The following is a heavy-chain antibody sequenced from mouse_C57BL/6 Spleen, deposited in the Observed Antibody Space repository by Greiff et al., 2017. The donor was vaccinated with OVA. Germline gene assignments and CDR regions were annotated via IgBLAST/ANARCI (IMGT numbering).Heavy chain of an antibody. D-gene: IGHD1-1*01. CDR2: ISYDGSN. V-gene: IGHV3-6*01. Sequence: VQLQQSGPGLVKPSQSLSLTCSVTGYSITSGYYWNWIRQFPGNKLEWMGYISYDGSNNYNPSLKNRISITRDTSKNQFFLKLNSVTTEDTATYYCARDREITTVDYAMDYWGQGTSVTVSS. J-gene: IGHJ4*01. CDR3: ARDREITTVDYAMDY. CDR1: GYSITSGYY.